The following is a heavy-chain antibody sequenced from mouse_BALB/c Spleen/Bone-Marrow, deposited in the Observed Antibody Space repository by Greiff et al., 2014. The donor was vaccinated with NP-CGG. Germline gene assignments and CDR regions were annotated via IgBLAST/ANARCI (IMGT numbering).Heavy chain of an antibody. CDR1: GFNIKDTY. D-gene: IGHD1-1*01. J-gene: IGHJ3*01. CDR3: AGYYYGSSTFAY. CDR2: IDPANGNT. Sequence: EVQLQQSGAELVKPGASVKLSCTASGFNIKDTYMHWVKQRPEQGLEWIGRIDPANGNTKYDPKFQGKATITADTSSNTAYLQLSSLTSEDTAVYYCAGYYYGSSTFAYWGQGTLVTVSA. V-gene: IGHV14-3*02.